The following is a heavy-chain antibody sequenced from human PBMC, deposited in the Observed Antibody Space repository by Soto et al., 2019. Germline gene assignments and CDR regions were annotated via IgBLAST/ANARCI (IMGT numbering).Heavy chain of an antibody. CDR1: GFTFDDYA. D-gene: IGHD2-15*01. Sequence: GGSLRLSCAASGFTFDDYAMHWVRQAPGKGLEWVSGISWNSGSIGYADSVKGRFTISRDNAKNSLYLQMNSLRAEDTALYYCAKDKLFRGGYCSGGSCYFAFDIWGQGTMVTVSS. V-gene: IGHV3-9*01. J-gene: IGHJ3*02. CDR2: ISWNSGSI. CDR3: AKDKLFRGGYCSGGSCYFAFDI.